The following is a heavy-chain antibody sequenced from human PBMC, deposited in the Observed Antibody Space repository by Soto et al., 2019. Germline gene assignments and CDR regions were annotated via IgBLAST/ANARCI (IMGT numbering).Heavy chain of an antibody. CDR1: GFSFRSDW. Sequence: EDQLVESGGGLVQPGGSLRLTCAVSGFSFRSDWMNWVRQAPGKGLEWVAHTNQDGSEKYYLDSVKGRFTIFRDNAKNSLYLQMNSLKAEDTAVYYCSGVVGYALWGKGTLVTVSS. CDR2: TNQDGSEK. D-gene: IGHD2-2*03. V-gene: IGHV3-7*04. J-gene: IGHJ4*02. CDR3: SGVVGYAL.